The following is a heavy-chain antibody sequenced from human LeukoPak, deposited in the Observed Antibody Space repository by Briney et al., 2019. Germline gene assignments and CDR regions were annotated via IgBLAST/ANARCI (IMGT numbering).Heavy chain of an antibody. Sequence: ASVKVSCKASGYTFTSYAMHWVRQAPGQRLEWMGWINAGNGNTKYSQKFQGRVTITRDTSASTAYMELSSLRSEDTAVYYCARGRRGFPGYSYAEPYDYWGQGTLVTVSS. D-gene: IGHD5-18*01. V-gene: IGHV1-3*01. J-gene: IGHJ4*02. CDR3: ARGRRGFPGYSYAEPYDY. CDR1: GYTFTSYA. CDR2: INAGNGNT.